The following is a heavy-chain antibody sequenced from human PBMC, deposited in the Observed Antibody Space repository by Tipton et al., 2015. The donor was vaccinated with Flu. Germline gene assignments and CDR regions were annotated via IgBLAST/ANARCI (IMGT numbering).Heavy chain of an antibody. CDR3: ARASGSGTYVIFDY. J-gene: IGHJ4*02. D-gene: IGHD3-10*01. CDR1: GDSVSSFY. Sequence: TLSLTCTASGDSVSSFYWSWIRQPAGKGLEFIGRIYTSGTSNYNPSLKSRVTMSIDTSKNQFSLKLNSVTAADTAVYYCARASGSGTYVIFDYWGQGTLVTVSS. CDR2: IYTSGTS. V-gene: IGHV4-4*07.